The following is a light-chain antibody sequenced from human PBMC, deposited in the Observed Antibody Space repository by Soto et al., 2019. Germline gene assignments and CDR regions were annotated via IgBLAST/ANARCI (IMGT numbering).Light chain of an antibody. CDR1: QSVTVNS. CDR2: AAS. Sequence: EILLTQSPGTLSLSPGEGVTLSCRASQSVTVNSLAWYQQKPGQAPRLLIYAASTRAAAVPDRFTGSGSGTDFALTISRLEPEDFGVYYCQQYGDSPLTSGPGTKVDI. V-gene: IGKV3-20*01. CDR3: QQYGDSPLT. J-gene: IGKJ3*01.